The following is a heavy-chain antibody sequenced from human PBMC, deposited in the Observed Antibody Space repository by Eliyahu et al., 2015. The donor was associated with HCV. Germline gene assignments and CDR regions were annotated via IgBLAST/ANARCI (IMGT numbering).Heavy chain of an antibody. V-gene: IGHV4-39*01. D-gene: IGHD2-8*02. CDR3: ARQPPRGVLVVYAISNNWFDP. J-gene: IGHJ5*02. CDR2: IYYSGRT. CDR1: XXXXSSSSYX. Sequence: QLQLQESGPGLVKPSETLSLTCTVSXXXXSSSSYXWXWIRQPPGKGLEWIGSIYYSGRTYYNPSLKSRVTISVXTSKNQFSLKLSSVTAADTAVYYCARQPPRGVLVVYAISNNWFDPWGQGTLVTVSS.